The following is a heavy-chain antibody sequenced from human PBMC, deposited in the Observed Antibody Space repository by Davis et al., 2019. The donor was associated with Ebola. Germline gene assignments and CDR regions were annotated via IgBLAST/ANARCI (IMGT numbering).Heavy chain of an antibody. CDR1: GGSTSSSSYY. Sequence: SETLSLTCTVSGGSTSSSSYYWGWIRQPPGKGLEWIGSIYYSGSTYYNPSLKSRVTISVDTSKNQFSLKLSSVTAADTAVYYCARGTFWSGYYYFDYWGQGTLVTVSS. V-gene: IGHV4-39*07. D-gene: IGHD3-3*01. CDR2: IYYSGST. CDR3: ARGTFWSGYYYFDY. J-gene: IGHJ4*02.